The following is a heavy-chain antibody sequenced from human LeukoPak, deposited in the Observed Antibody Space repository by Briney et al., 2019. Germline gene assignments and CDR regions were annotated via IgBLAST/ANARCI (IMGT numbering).Heavy chain of an antibody. CDR3: ARAGHYDFWSGYYLGY. CDR2: ISSASNTI. J-gene: IGHJ4*02. Sequence: GESLRLSCAASGFTFSSYSMNWVRQAPGKGLEWVSYISSASNTIYYADSVKGRFTISRDNAKNSLYLQMNSLRAEDTAVYYCARAGHYDFWSGYYLGYWGQGTLVTVSS. D-gene: IGHD3-3*01. V-gene: IGHV3-48*01. CDR1: GFTFSSYS.